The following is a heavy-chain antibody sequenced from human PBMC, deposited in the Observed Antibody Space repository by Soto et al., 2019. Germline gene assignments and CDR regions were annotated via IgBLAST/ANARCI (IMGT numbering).Heavy chain of an antibody. Sequence: SETLSLTCTVSGGSISSSSYYWGWIRQPPGMGPERIGSIYYSGSTYYNPSLKSRLTISVDTAKNQFSLKLSSVTAADTAVYYCARHGTVARTSPPPTGLDYWGQGTLVTVSS. J-gene: IGHJ4*02. CDR2: IYYSGST. D-gene: IGHD6-19*01. V-gene: IGHV4-39*01. CDR3: ARHGTVARTSPPPTGLDY. CDR1: GGSISSSSYY.